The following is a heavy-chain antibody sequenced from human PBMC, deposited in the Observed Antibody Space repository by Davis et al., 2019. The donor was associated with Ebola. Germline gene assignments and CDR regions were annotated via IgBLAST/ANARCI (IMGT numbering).Heavy chain of an antibody. J-gene: IGHJ6*02. V-gene: IGHV3-7*01. Sequence: GESLKISCAPSGFTFSTNWMSLVRQAPGEGPEWGAKTNPDGSQKYYVDSVKGRFTISRDNAKNSLYLQMNSLRVEDTAVYYCARDSDNSIAVAVIGVNYYYGMDVWGQGTTVTVSS. CDR2: TNPDGSQK. D-gene: IGHD6-19*01. CDR3: ARDSDNSIAVAVIGVNYYYGMDV. CDR1: GFTFSTNW.